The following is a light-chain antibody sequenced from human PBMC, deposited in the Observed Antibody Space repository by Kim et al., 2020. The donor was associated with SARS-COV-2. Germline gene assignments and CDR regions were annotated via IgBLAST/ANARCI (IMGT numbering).Light chain of an antibody. CDR3: QSYDSSLSL. CDR2: GNS. J-gene: IGLJ7*01. CDR1: SSNIGAGYE. Sequence: PWPTVTLSWPEASSNIGAGYEVHWYQQLPGTAPKLLIYGNSNRPSGVPDRFSGSKSGTSASLAITGLQAEDEADYYCQSYDSSLSLFGGGTQLTVL. V-gene: IGLV1-40*01.